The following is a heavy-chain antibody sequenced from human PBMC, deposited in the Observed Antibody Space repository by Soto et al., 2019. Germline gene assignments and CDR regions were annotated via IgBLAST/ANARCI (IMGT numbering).Heavy chain of an antibody. J-gene: IGHJ4*02. V-gene: IGHV1-18*01. Sequence: ASVKVSCKASGYTFTSYGISWVRQAPGQGLEWMGWISAYNGNTNYAQKLQGRVTMTTDTSTSTAYMELRSLRSDDTAVYYCARSSPRMLSNRWPDCWGQGTLVTVSS. CDR2: ISAYNGNT. D-gene: IGHD2-8*01. CDR1: GYTFTSYG. CDR3: ARSSPRMLSNRWPDC.